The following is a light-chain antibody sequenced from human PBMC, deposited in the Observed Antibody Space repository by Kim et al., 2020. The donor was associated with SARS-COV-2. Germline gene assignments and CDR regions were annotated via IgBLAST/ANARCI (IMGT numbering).Light chain of an antibody. J-gene: IGLJ1*01. CDR1: KLGDKY. CDR2: QDS. V-gene: IGLV3-1*01. CDR3: QAWDSSNYV. Sequence: SYELTQPPSVSVSPGQTASITCSGDKLGDKYACWYQQQPGQSPVLVIYQDSKRPSGIPERFSGSNSGNTATLTISGTQAMDEADYYCQAWDSSNYV.